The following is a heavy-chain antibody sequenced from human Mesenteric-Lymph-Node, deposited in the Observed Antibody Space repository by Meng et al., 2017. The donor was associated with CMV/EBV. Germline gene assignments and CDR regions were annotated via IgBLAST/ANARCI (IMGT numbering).Heavy chain of an antibody. V-gene: IGHV3-11*01. CDR1: GFPFSEYY. J-gene: IGHJ4*02. D-gene: IGHD6-13*01. Sequence: GGSLRLSCAASGFPFSEYYMNWIRQAPGKGLEWVSYISISGSTIYYADSVKGRFTISRDNAKNSLYLQMNSLRAEDTAVYYCVPRGDSSSWYFDYWGQGTLVTVSS. CDR2: ISISGSTI. CDR3: VPRGDSSSWYFDY.